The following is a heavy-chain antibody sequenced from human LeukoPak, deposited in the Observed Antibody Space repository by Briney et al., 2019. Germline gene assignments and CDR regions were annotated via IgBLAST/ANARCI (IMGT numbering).Heavy chain of an antibody. D-gene: IGHD3-16*01. CDR2: IWHDGGTT. V-gene: IGHV3-33*01. CDR1: GFPFSSHS. J-gene: IGHJ5*02. CDR3: VRSQSAATYDA. Sequence: PGGSLRLSCAASGFPFSSHSMHWVRQAPAKGLEWVGIIWHDGGTTYYGDSVRGRFTISRDNSKNTLDLQMSSLRDGDTAVYFCVRSQSAATYDAWGQGTLVTVSS.